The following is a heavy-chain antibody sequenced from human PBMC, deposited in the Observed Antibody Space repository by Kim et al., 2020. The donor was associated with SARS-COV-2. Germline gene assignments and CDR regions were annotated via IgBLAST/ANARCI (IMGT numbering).Heavy chain of an antibody. CDR3: AKDRQLELGFRVFDY. CDR1: GFTFSSYA. J-gene: IGHJ4*02. V-gene: IGHV3-33*06. CDR2: IWYDGINK. D-gene: IGHD1-7*01. Sequence: GGSLRLSCASSGFTFSSYAMHWVRQAPGKGLEWVAVIWYDGINKYYADSVKGRFTISRDNSKNTLYLQMNSLRAEDTAVYYCAKDRQLELGFRVFDYWGQGTPGTFST.